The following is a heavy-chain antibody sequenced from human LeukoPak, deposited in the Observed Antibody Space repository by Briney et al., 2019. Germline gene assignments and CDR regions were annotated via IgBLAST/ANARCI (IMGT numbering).Heavy chain of an antibody. V-gene: IGHV3-23*01. CDR3: AEDNYSKAYSGSYHDD. CDR1: GFTFSSYA. D-gene: IGHD1-26*01. CDR2: LSSTGYST. J-gene: IGHJ4*02. Sequence: GGSLRLSCAASGFTFSSYAMSWVRQAPGKGLEWVSALSSTGYSTYFADSVKGRFTISRDNSKNTLYLQMNSLRAEDTAIYYCAEDNYSKAYSGSYHDDWGQGTLVTVSS.